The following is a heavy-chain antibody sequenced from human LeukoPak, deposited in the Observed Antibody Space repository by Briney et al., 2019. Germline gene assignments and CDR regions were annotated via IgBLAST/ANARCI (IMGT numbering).Heavy chain of an antibody. CDR1: GFTFSGSA. CDR2: IRSKANSYAT. Sequence: SGGSLRLSCAASGFTFSGSAMHWVRQASGKGLEWVGRIRSKANSYATAYAASVKGRFTISRDDSKNTAYLQMNSLKTEDTAVYYCTSTRVAAAGTFDPWGQGTLATVSS. CDR3: TSTRVAAAGTFDP. D-gene: IGHD6-13*01. V-gene: IGHV3-73*01. J-gene: IGHJ5*02.